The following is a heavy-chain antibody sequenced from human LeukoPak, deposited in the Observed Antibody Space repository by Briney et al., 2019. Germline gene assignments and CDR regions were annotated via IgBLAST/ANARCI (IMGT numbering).Heavy chain of an antibody. CDR1: GFTFSSYS. V-gene: IGHV3-21*01. Sequence: GGSLRLSCAASGFTFSSYSMNWVRQAPGKGLEWVSSISSSSSYIYYADSVKGRLTISRDNAKNSLYLQMNSLRAEDTAVYYCARVGALDAFDIWGQGTMVTASS. CDR3: ARVGALDAFDI. J-gene: IGHJ3*02. D-gene: IGHD1-26*01. CDR2: ISSSSSYI.